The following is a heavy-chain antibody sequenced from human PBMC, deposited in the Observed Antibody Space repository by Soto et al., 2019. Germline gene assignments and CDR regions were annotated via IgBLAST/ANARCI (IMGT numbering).Heavy chain of an antibody. CDR2: ISGSGGST. V-gene: IGHV3-23*01. Sequence: GGSLRLSCAASGFTFSSYAMSWVRQAPGKGLEWVSAISGSGGSTYYADSVKGRFTISRDNSKNTLYLQMNSLRAEDTAVYYCAKLGTYYYDSSGFDSWGQGTLVTVSS. D-gene: IGHD3-22*01. J-gene: IGHJ4*02. CDR1: GFTFSSYA. CDR3: AKLGTYYYDSSGFDS.